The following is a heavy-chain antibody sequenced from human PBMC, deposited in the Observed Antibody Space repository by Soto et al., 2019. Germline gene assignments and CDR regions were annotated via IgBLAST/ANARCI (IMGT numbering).Heavy chain of an antibody. Sequence: QVQLVQSGAEVKKPGASVKVSCKASGYTFTSYPMHWVRQAPGQRLEWMGWINAGNGNTKYSQKFQVRVTITRDTSASTAYMELSILRSEHTAVYYWARDVGATGDWGQGTLVTVSS. V-gene: IGHV1-3*01. J-gene: IGHJ4*02. CDR2: INAGNGNT. CDR3: ARDVGATGD. CDR1: GYTFTSYP. D-gene: IGHD1-26*01.